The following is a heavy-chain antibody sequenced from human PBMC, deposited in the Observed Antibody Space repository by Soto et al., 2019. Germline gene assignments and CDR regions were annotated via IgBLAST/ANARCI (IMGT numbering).Heavy chain of an antibody. Sequence: QITLKESGPTLVKPTQTLTLTCTFSGFSLSTSGEGVGWIRQSPGKALEWLALIYWDDDKRYSPSLKSRLTITKDTSKNQVVLAMTNMDPEDTGTYYWAHLRYFAWLLEYWGQGTLVTVSS. V-gene: IGHV2-5*02. CDR1: GFSLSTSGEG. D-gene: IGHD3-9*01. CDR3: AHLRYFAWLLEY. J-gene: IGHJ4*02. CDR2: IYWDDDK.